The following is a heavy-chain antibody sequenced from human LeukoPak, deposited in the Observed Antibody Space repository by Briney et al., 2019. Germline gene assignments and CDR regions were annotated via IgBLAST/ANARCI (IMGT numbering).Heavy chain of an antibody. D-gene: IGHD5-12*01. CDR3: ARDRGLYYYYYMDV. V-gene: IGHV3-30*02. Sequence: PGGSLRLSCAASGFTFSSYGMHWVRQAPGKGLERVAFIRYDGSNKYYADSVKGRFTISRDNAKNSLYLQMNSLRAEDTAVYYCARDRGLYYYYYMDVWGKGTTVTVSS. CDR1: GFTFSSYG. J-gene: IGHJ6*03. CDR2: IRYDGSNK.